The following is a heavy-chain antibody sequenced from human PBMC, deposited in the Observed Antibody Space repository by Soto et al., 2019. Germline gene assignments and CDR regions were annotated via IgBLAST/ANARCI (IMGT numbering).Heavy chain of an antibody. D-gene: IGHD3-22*01. Sequence: SETLSLTCTVSGGSISSSSYYWGWIRQPPGKGLEWIGSIYYSGSTYYNPSLRSRVTISADTSKNQFSLKLSSVTAADTAVYYCARPVNIVGCSSWSSDLWGPGPLVTVSS. CDR3: ARPVNIVGCSSWSSDL. J-gene: IGHJ2*01. CDR1: GGSISSSSYY. V-gene: IGHV4-39*01. CDR2: IYYSGST.